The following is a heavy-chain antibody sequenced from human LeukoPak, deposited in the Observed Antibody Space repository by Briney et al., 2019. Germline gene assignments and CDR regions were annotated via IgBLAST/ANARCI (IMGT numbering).Heavy chain of an antibody. CDR2: INPRGAGT. V-gene: IGHV1-46*01. D-gene: IGHD5-24*01. Sequence: ASVKVSCKASGYTFTSYYVHRVRQAPGQGLEWMGIINPRGAGTSYTQKFQGRVTMTRDTSTSTVYMELRSLRSDDTAVYYCARVSRDGYTPNFYFDFWGQGTLVTVSS. CDR1: GYTFTSYY. J-gene: IGHJ4*02. CDR3: ARVSRDGYTPNFYFDF.